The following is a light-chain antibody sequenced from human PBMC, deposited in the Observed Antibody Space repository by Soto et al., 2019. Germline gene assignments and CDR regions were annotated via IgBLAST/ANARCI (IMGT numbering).Light chain of an antibody. CDR3: QQYNNWPRAT. CDR2: RTS. J-gene: IGKJ4*01. V-gene: IGKV3-15*01. Sequence: IVMTQSPSTLSVSPGGMATLSCRASQSISSNLAWYQQKPGQAPRLLMFRTSSRATGFPARFSGSGSGTEFNLTISSLQSEDFGVYYCQQYNNWPRATFGGGTKVDIK. CDR1: QSISSN.